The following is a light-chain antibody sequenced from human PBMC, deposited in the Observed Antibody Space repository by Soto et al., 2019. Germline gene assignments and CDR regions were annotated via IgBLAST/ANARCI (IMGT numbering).Light chain of an antibody. CDR3: KQYGSSPWT. Sequence: EIVLTQSPDTLYLSPGEIATLSCRASQSVSANYLAWYQQKPGQAPRLLIYGASSRATGIPDRFSGSGSGKDFTLTISRLEPEDFAVYYCKQYGSSPWTFGQGTKVEIK. V-gene: IGKV3-20*01. J-gene: IGKJ1*01. CDR2: GAS. CDR1: QSVSANY.